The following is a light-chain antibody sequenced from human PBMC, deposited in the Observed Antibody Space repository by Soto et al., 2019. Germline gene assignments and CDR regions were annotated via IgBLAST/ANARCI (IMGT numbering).Light chain of an antibody. Sequence: QSVLTQPPSVAEAPRQRVTISCSGSSFNIGDNAVNWYQQFQGKAPKLLIYYDDLLPSGVSDRFSGSKSGTSASLVISGLQSDDEADYYCSAWDDTLNGFVFGTGTKLTVL. CDR1: SFNIGDNA. V-gene: IGLV1-36*01. CDR3: SAWDDTLNGFV. J-gene: IGLJ1*01. CDR2: YDD.